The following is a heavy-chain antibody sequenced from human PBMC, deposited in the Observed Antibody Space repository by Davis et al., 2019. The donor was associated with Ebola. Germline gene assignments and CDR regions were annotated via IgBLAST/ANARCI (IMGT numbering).Heavy chain of an antibody. CDR1: GFGFGDYA. J-gene: IGHJ4*02. D-gene: IGHD2-2*02. V-gene: IGHV3-9*01. Sequence: SLKISCAGSGFGFGDYAMHWVRQAPGKGLEWVSGISWNSDSKVYADSVKGRFTISRDNAKNSLYLQMNSLRGEDTAFYYCAKGRTIPLALDFWGRGTLVTVSS. CDR2: ISWNSDSK. CDR3: AKGRTIPLALDF.